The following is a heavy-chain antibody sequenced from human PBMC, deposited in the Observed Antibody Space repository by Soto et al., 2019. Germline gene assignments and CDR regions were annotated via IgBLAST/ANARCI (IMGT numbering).Heavy chain of an antibody. CDR3: AKDPYYYDSSGYYSTTFFDY. V-gene: IGHV3-23*01. D-gene: IGHD3-22*01. CDR2: ISGSGGST. CDR1: GFTFGSYA. Sequence: PGGSLRLSCAASGFTFGSYAISWVRQAPGKGLEWVSAISGSGGSTYYADYVKGRVTITRDNSKNTLYLQMNSLRAEDTAVYYCAKDPYYYDSSGYYSTTFFDYWGQGTLVTVSS. J-gene: IGHJ4*02.